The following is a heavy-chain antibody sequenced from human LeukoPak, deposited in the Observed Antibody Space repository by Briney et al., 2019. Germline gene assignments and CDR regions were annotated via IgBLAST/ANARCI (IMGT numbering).Heavy chain of an antibody. Sequence: PGGSLRLSCAASGFTFSGYWMRWVRQAPGKGLEWVANIKQDGSEKYYVDSVKGRFTISRDNAKNSLFLQMNSLRAEDTAVYYCARDWQWQQLDGDAFDIWGQGTMVTVSS. CDR2: IKQDGSEK. V-gene: IGHV3-7*04. CDR3: ARDWQWQQLDGDAFDI. CDR1: GFTFSGYW. D-gene: IGHD6-13*01. J-gene: IGHJ3*02.